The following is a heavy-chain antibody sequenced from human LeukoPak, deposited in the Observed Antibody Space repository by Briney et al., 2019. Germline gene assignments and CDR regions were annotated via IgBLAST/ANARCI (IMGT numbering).Heavy chain of an antibody. D-gene: IGHD5-12*01. J-gene: IGHJ4*02. Sequence: PGGSLRLSCAPSGFTFTSYAMSWVRQAPGAGLEWVSTIGVSGDNTNYADSVRGRFTIPRDNFKNALYLQMNSLRAEDTAVYYCATGEGCGGYPFDYWGQGNLVTVSS. CDR1: GFTFTSYA. CDR3: ATGEGCGGYPFDY. V-gene: IGHV3-23*01. CDR2: IGVSGDNT.